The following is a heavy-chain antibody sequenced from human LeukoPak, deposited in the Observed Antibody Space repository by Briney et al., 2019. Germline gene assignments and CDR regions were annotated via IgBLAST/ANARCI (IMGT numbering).Heavy chain of an antibody. CDR3: ASRPFLYGFRTYFDN. CDR2: MKQSGTP. V-gene: IGHV4-34*01. D-gene: IGHD3-10*01. CDR1: GGSFSAFH. J-gene: IGHJ4*02. Sequence: SETLSLTCAVYGGSFSAFHWNWIRQSPAKGLEWLGEMKQSGTPRYNPSLQSRVTIPVDKSKNQSSLNVRSVTAADTAVYYCASRPFLYGFRTYFDNWAQGTLVTVSS.